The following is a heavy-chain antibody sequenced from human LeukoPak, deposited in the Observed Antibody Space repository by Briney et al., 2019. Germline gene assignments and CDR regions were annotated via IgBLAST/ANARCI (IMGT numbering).Heavy chain of an antibody. V-gene: IGHV3-48*01. CDR1: GFTFSSYS. CDR3: ARRDCDTIKCRGSNWFDP. CDR2: ISNSGSII. D-gene: IGHD3-22*01. Sequence: PGGSLRLSYAASGFTFSSYSMNWVRQAPGKGLEWVSYISNSGSIIYYADSVKGRFTISRDNAKNSLYLQMNSLRAEDTAVYYCARRDCDTIKCRGSNWFDPWGQGTLVSVSS. J-gene: IGHJ5*02.